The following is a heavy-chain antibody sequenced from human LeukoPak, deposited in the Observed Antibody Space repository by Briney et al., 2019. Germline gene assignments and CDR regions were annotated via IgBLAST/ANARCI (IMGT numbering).Heavy chain of an antibody. CDR3: ARDDGAGGPFDY. J-gene: IGHJ4*02. V-gene: IGHV3-66*01. CDR1: GFTVSNNY. CDR2: IYSGGGT. Sequence: GGSLRLSCAVFGFTVSNNYMNWVRQAPGQGLEWVSVIYSGGGTDYADSVKGRFTISRDNSKNTLYLQMNSLRAEDTAVYYCARDDGAGGPFDYWGQGTLVTVSS. D-gene: IGHD3-16*01.